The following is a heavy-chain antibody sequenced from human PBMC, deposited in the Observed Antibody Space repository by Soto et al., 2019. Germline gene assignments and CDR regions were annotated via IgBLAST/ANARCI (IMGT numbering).Heavy chain of an antibody. CDR3: VPDAVAIAAKGS. D-gene: IGHD2-21*01. CDR1: GFTFSTYS. Sequence: EVQLVESGGGLVKPGGSLRLSCAASGFTFSTYSMNWVRQTPGKGLEWVSAISCGSSHTHYADSVKGRFTVSRDNAKNLLYRQMNSLRAEDIDVYFVVPDAVAIAAKGSWRQRTLV. V-gene: IGHV3-21*01. J-gene: IGHJ4*02. CDR2: ISCGSSHT.